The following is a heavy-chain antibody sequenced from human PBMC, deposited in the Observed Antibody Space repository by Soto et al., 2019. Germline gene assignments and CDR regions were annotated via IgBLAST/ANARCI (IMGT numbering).Heavy chain of an antibody. Sequence: ASVKVSCKASGYTFTSYYMHWVRQAPGQGLEWMGIFNPSGGSTSYAQKFQGRVTMTRDTSTSTVYMELSSLRSEDAAVYYCARDLRGYSYGGAPNYYYYYGMDVWGQGTTVTVSS. CDR2: FNPSGGST. CDR1: GYTFTSYY. D-gene: IGHD5-18*01. CDR3: ARDLRGYSYGGAPNYYYYYGMDV. V-gene: IGHV1-46*01. J-gene: IGHJ6*02.